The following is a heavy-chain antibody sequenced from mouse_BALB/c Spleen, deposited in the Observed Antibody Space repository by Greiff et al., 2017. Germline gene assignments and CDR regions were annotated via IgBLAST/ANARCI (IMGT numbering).Heavy chain of an antibody. CDR1: GYTFTDYN. CDR2: IYPYNGGT. J-gene: IGHJ4*01. D-gene: IGHD1-1*01. V-gene: IGHV1S29*02. CDR3: ARGGITTVVAPAMDY. Sequence: VQLQQSGPELVKPGASVKISCKASGYTFTDYNMHWVKQSHGKSLEWIGYIYPYNGGTGYNQKFKSKATLTVDNSSSTAYMELRSLTSEDSAVYYCARGGITTVVAPAMDYWGQGTSVTVSS.